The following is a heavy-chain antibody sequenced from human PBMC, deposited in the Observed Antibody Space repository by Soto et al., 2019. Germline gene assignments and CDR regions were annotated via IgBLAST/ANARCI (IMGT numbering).Heavy chain of an antibody. CDR3: ARGSGYYLDY. Sequence: GGSLRLSCAASGFTFSDYGINWVRQAPGKGLEWVAIIWYDGSNKYYADSVKGRFTISRDNSKNTLYLQMNNLNADDTAVYYCARGSGYYLDYWGQGTLVTVSS. CDR1: GFTFSDYG. D-gene: IGHD6-19*01. J-gene: IGHJ4*02. CDR2: IWYDGSNK. V-gene: IGHV3-33*01.